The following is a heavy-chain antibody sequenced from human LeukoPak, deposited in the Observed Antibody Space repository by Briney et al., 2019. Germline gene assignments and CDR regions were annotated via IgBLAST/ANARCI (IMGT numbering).Heavy chain of an antibody. CDR1: GGSISDYY. D-gene: IGHD4-17*01. CDR2: ISDSGSGST. V-gene: IGHV4-59*08. CDR3: ARSSSAYGDYVRFDP. J-gene: IGHJ5*02. Sequence: SETLSLTCTVSGGSISDYYWSWIRQPPGKGLEWIAYISDSGSGSTKYNPSLKSRVTISMDTSKNHVSLLLNSGTAADTAVYYCARSSSAYGDYVRFDPWGQGTLVTVSS.